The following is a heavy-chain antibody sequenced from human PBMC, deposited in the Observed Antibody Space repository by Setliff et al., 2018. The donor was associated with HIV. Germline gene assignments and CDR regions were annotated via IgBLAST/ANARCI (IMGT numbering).Heavy chain of an antibody. D-gene: IGHD3-3*01. Sequence: ASVKVSCKASGYTFTSSGISWVRQAPGQGLEWMGWISAYNGNTNYAQKLQGRVTMTRDTSISTAYMELSRLRSEDTAVYYCARDRDNFWSGPFDYWGQGTLVTVSS. CDR2: ISAYNGNT. J-gene: IGHJ4*02. V-gene: IGHV1-18*01. CDR3: ARDRDNFWSGPFDY. CDR1: GYTFTSSG.